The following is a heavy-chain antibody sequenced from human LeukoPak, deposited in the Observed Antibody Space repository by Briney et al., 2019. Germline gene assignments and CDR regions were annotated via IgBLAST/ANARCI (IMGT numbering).Heavy chain of an antibody. CDR1: GGSISSYY. CDR2: IYTSGST. D-gene: IGHD3-22*01. CDR3: AREIHFDSSGQRTLHAFDI. J-gene: IGHJ3*02. V-gene: IGHV4-4*07. Sequence: SETLSLTCTVSGGSISSYYWSWIRQPAGKGLEWIGRIYTSGSTTYNPSLKSRVTMSVDTSKNQFSLKLSSVTAADTAVYYCAREIHFDSSGQRTLHAFDIWGQGTMVTVSS.